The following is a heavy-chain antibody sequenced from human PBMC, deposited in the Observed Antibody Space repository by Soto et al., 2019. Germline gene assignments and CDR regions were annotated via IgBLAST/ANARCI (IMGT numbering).Heavy chain of an antibody. Sequence: LRLSCAASGFTFSSYGMHWVRQAPGKGLEWVAVISYDGSNKYYADSVKGRFTISRDNSKNTLYLQMNSLRAEDTAVYYCAKGRVVPVRTSFDYWGQGTLVTVSS. CDR2: ISYDGSNK. V-gene: IGHV3-30*18. CDR3: AKGRVVPVRTSFDY. D-gene: IGHD2-2*01. CDR1: GFTFSSYG. J-gene: IGHJ4*02.